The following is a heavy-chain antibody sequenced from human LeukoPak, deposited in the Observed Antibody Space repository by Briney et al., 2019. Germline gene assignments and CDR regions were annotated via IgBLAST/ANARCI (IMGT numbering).Heavy chain of an antibody. CDR2: IIPIFGTA. J-gene: IGHJ4*02. D-gene: IGHD1-26*01. CDR3: ARYDGRQSPLDY. V-gene: IGHV1-69*05. CDR1: GGTFTNYA. Sequence: SVKVSCKTSGGTFTNYAMSWVRQAPGQGLEWMGGIIPIFGTANYAQKFQGRVTITTDESTSTAYMELSSLRSEDTAVYYCARYDGRQSPLDYWGQGTLVTVSS.